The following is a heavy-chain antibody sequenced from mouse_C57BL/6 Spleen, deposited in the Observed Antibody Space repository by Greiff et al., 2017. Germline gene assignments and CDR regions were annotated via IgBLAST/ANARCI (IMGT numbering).Heavy chain of an antibody. V-gene: IGHV14-4*01. CDR2: IDPENGDT. J-gene: IGHJ3*01. CDR3: TTRYYVSSAFAY. CDR1: GFNIKDDY. D-gene: IGHD1-1*01. Sequence: EVQLQQSGAELVRPRASVKLSCTASGFNIKDDYMHWVKQRPEQGLEWIGWIDPENGDTEYASKFQGKATITADTSSNTAYLQLSSLTSEDTAVYYCTTRYYVSSAFAYWGQGTLVTVSA.